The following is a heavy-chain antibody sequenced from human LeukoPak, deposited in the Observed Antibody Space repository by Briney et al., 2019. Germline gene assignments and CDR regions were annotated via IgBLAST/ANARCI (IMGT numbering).Heavy chain of an antibody. CDR2: INHSGST. CDR3: ARRGGNY. J-gene: IGHJ4*02. Sequence: PSETLSLTCTVSGYSISSGYYWGWIRQPPGKGLEWIGEINHSGSTNYNPSLKSRVTISVDTSKNQFSLKLSSVTAADTAVYYCARRGGNYWGQGTLVTVSS. V-gene: IGHV4-38-2*02. CDR1: GYSISSGYY. D-gene: IGHD3-10*01.